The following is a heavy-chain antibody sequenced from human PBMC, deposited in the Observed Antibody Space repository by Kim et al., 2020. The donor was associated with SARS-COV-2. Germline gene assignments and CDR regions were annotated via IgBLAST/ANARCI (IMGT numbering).Heavy chain of an antibody. Sequence: SETLSLTCTVSGGSISSYYWSWIRQPPGKGLEWIGYIYYSGSTNYNPSLKSRVTISVDTSKNQFSLKLSSVTAADTAVYYCARAHTVLDYFDYWGQGTLVTVSS. CDR2: IYYSGST. V-gene: IGHV4-59*13. D-gene: IGHD4-17*01. CDR3: ARAHTVLDYFDY. CDR1: GGSISSYY. J-gene: IGHJ4*02.